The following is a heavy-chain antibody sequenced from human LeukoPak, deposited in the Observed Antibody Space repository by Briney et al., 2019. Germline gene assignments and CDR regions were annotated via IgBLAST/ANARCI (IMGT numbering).Heavy chain of an antibody. Sequence: GGSLRLSCAASGFTFSDYYMSWIRQAPGKGLEWISYISSSSYTNYVDSVQGRFTISRDNAKSSLYLQMNSLRAEDTAVYYCARVVSVSSYYFDCWGQGTLVTVSS. J-gene: IGHJ4*02. D-gene: IGHD5/OR15-5a*01. V-gene: IGHV3-11*05. CDR2: ISSSSYT. CDR1: GFTFSDYY. CDR3: ARVVSVSSYYFDC.